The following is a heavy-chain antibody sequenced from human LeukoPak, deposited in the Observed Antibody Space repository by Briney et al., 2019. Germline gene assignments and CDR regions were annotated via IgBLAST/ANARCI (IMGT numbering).Heavy chain of an antibody. D-gene: IGHD3-3*01. Sequence: GGSLRLSCAASGFTFSSYAMSWVRQAPGKGLQWVSAISGSGGSTYYADSVKGRFTISRDNSKNTLYLQMNSLRAEDTAVYYCAKLYDFWSGYNDYWGQGTMVTVSS. V-gene: IGHV3-23*01. CDR3: AKLYDFWSGYNDY. CDR1: GFTFSSYA. J-gene: IGHJ4*02. CDR2: ISGSGGST.